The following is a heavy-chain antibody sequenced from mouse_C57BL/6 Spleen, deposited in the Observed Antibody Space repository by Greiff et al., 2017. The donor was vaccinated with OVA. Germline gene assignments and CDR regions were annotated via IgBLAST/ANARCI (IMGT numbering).Heavy chain of an antibody. Sequence: EVKVVESGAELVRPGASVKLSCTASGFNIKDDYMHWVKQRPEQGLEWIGWIDPENGATEYASKFQGKATITADTSSNTAYLQLSSLTSEDTAVYYCTTGLRRGVDYWGQGTTLTVSS. J-gene: IGHJ2*01. CDR2: IDPENGAT. D-gene: IGHD2-2*01. CDR3: TTGLRRGVDY. CDR1: GFNIKDDY. V-gene: IGHV14-4*01.